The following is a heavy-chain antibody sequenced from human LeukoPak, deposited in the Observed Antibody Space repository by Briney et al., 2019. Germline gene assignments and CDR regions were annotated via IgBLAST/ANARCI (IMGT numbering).Heavy chain of an antibody. V-gene: IGHV4-39*01. J-gene: IGHJ4*02. Sequence: SETLSLTCSVFGGSISSSSYYWGWIRQPPGMGLEWIGSIYYSGSSYYNPSLKSRVTISVDTSKNQFSLKLTSVTAADTAVYYCARRDCTSTTCYAGSYYFDYWGQGTLVTVSS. CDR3: ARRDCTSTTCYAGSYYFDY. D-gene: IGHD2-2*01. CDR2: IYYSGSS. CDR1: GGSISSSSYY.